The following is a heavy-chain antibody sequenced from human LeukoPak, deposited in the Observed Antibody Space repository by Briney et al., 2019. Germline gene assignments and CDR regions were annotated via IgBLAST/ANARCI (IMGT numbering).Heavy chain of an antibody. V-gene: IGHV4-34*01. CDR2: INHSGST. J-gene: IGHJ4*02. Sequence: PSETLSLTRAVYGGSFSGYYWSWIRQPSGKGLEWIGEINHSGSTNYNPSLKSRVTISVDTSKNQFSLKLSSVTAADTAVYYCARGRYYGSGSYSHWGQGTLVTVSS. D-gene: IGHD3-10*01. CDR1: GGSFSGYY. CDR3: ARGRYYGSGSYSH.